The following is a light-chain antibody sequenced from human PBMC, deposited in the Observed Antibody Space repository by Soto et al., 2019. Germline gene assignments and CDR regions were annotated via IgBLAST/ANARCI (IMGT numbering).Light chain of an antibody. V-gene: IGLV1-51*02. CDR3: GSWDHSVSGFV. Sequence: VAVSFTGISSNIGNNYVSWYQQLPGTAPKLLIYENNRRPSGIPDRFSGSKSGTSATLGITGLQTGDEADYYCGSWDHSVSGFVFGTGTRSPS. CDR1: SSNIGNNY. CDR2: ENN. J-gene: IGLJ1*01.